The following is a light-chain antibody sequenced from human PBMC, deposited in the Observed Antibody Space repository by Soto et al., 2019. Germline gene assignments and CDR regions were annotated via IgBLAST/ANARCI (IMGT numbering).Light chain of an antibody. V-gene: IGKV3-20*01. Sequence: EIVLTQSPGTLSLSPGERATLSCRASQSVTDNYLAWYQHKPGQAPRLLIYDASTRATAISDRFSGSGSGTDFTLTISSLEPEDFAVYYCRQYGTSPYAFGQGTKLEIK. J-gene: IGKJ2*01. CDR2: DAS. CDR1: QSVTDNY. CDR3: RQYGTSPYA.